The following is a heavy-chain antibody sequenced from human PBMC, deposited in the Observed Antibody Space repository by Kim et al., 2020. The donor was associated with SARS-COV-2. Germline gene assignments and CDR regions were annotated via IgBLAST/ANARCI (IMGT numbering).Heavy chain of an antibody. D-gene: IGHD6-13*01. CDR3: ARVAGSSWYFDY. J-gene: IGHJ4*02. Sequence: GGSLRLSCAASGFTFSTYWMSWVRQAPGKGLERVANIKQDGSEKYYVDSVKGRFTISRDNAKNSLYLQMNSLRAEDTAVYYCARVAGSSWYFDYWGQGTLVTVSS. CDR1: GFTFSTYW. CDR2: IKQDGSEK. V-gene: IGHV3-7*01.